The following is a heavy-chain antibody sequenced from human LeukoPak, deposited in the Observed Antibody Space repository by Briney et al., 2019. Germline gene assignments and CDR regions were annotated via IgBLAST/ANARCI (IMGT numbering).Heavy chain of an antibody. CDR3: ARLPWFGEPYYFDY. CDR1: GGSISSSSYY. J-gene: IGHJ4*02. V-gene: IGHV4-39*01. D-gene: IGHD3-10*01. Sequence: PSETLSLTCTGSGGSISSSSYYWGWIRQPPGKGLEWIGSIYYSGSTYYNPSLKSRVTISVDTSKNQFSLKLSSVTAADTAVLYCARLPWFGEPYYFDYWGQGTLVTVSS. CDR2: IYYSGST.